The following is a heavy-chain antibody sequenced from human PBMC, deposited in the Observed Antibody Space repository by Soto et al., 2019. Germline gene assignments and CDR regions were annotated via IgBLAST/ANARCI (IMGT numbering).Heavy chain of an antibody. Sequence: PSETLSLTCTVSGGSISGYYWSWIRQPPGKRLEWIGYIYSSGSTHYNPSLQNRVTISIDTSKNQVSLKVNSVTAADTAVYYCARDHPHSYGVYYFDYWGQGTPVTVSS. D-gene: IGHD5-18*01. CDR1: GGSISGYY. CDR3: ARDHPHSYGVYYFDY. CDR2: IYSSGST. J-gene: IGHJ4*02. V-gene: IGHV4-59*01.